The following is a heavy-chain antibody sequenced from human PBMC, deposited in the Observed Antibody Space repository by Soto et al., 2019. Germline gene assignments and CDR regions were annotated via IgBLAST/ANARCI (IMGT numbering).Heavy chain of an antibody. CDR1: GYTFADYW. CDR3: ARFNAPSLAGNWFDP. CDR2: IYPGDSQT. V-gene: IGHV5-51*01. Sequence: PGESLKISCKGSGYTFADYWIVWVRLMPGKGLEWVGLIYPGDSQTRYSPSFQGQVTISADKSINTAPLQWSSLKASDTAIYYCARFNAPSLAGNWFDPWGQGTQVTVSS. D-gene: IGHD6-6*01. J-gene: IGHJ5*02.